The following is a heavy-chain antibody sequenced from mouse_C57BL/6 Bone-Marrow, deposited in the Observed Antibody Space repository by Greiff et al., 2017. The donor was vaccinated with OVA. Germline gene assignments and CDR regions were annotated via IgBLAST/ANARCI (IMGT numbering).Heavy chain of an antibody. CDR1: GFTFSDYG. Sequence: EVQGVESGGGLVKPGGSLKLSCAASGFTFSDYGMHWVRQAPEKGLEWVAYSSSGSSTIYYADTVKGRFTISRDNAKNTLFLQMTSLRSEDTAMYYCARYYYGSPWFAYWGQGTLVTVSA. D-gene: IGHD1-1*01. CDR2: SSSGSSTI. CDR3: ARYYYGSPWFAY. J-gene: IGHJ3*01. V-gene: IGHV5-17*01.